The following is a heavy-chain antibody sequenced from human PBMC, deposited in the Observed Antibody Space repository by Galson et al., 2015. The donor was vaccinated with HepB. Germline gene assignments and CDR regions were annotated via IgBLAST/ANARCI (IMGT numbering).Heavy chain of an antibody. CDR3: ARWAGYCSSANYWFPVDY. CDR1: GGTFSNYA. D-gene: IGHD2-2*01. Sequence: SVKVSCKASGGTFSNYAFSWVRQAPGQGLEWMGGIIPIIGTANYAQSFRGRVTITADESTTTVYMELSSLKSEDTAVYYCARWAGYCSSANYWFPVDYWGQGTLVTVSS. CDR2: IIPIIGTA. J-gene: IGHJ4*02. V-gene: IGHV1-69*13.